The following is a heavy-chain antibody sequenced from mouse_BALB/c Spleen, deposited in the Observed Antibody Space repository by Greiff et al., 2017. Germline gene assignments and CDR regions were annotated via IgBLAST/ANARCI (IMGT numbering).Heavy chain of an antibody. V-gene: IGHV5-17*02. CDR3: ASPKVDY. Sequence: EVKVVESGGGLVQPGGSRKLSCAASGFTFSSFGMHWVRQAPEKGLEWVAYISSGSSTIYYADTVKGRFTISRDNPKNTLFLQMTSLRSEDTAMYYCASPKVDYWGQGTSVTVSS. CDR2: ISSGSSTI. CDR1: GFTFSSFG. J-gene: IGHJ4*01.